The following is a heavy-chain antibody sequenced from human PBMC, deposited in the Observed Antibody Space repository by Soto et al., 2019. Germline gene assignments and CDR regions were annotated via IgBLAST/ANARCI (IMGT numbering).Heavy chain of an antibody. CDR1: GYTFTSYY. CDR2: INPSGGST. CDR3: ARVRAGELYDGMDV. Sequence: QVQLVQSGAEVKKPGASVKVSCKASGYTFTSYYIHCVRQAPGQGLEWMGVINPSGGSTSYAQKFQGRVTMTRDTSTSTVYMELSSLRSEDTAVYYCARVRAGELYDGMDVWGQGTTVTVSS. V-gene: IGHV1-46*01. D-gene: IGHD3-10*01. J-gene: IGHJ6*02.